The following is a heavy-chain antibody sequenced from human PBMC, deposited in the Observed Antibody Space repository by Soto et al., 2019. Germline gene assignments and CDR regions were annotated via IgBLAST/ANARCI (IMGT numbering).Heavy chain of an antibody. CDR2: IFYSGST. J-gene: IGHJ4*02. Sequence: SETLSLTCTVSGGSISSYYWSWSRQPPGKGLKWIGYIFYSGSTNYNPSLKSRVTISVDTSKNQFSLKLSSVTAADTVEYYCVRDRSNGYPYFNYFDYWGQGTLVTVSS. V-gene: IGHV4-59*01. D-gene: IGHD2-8*01. CDR1: GGSISSYY. CDR3: VRDRSNGYPYFNYFDY.